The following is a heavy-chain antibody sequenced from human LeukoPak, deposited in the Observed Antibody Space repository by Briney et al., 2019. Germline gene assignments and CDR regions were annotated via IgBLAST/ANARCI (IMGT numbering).Heavy chain of an antibody. CDR2: ISSSGSTI. CDR1: GFTFSSYE. D-gene: IGHD6-19*01. J-gene: IGHJ4*02. CDR3: ASSWYSSCWDFDY. Sequence: GGSLRLSCAASGFTFSSYEMNWVRQAPGKGLEGVSYISSSGSTIYYADSVKGRFTISRDNAKNSLYLQMNSLRAEDTAVYYCASSWYSSCWDFDYWGQGTLVTVSS. V-gene: IGHV3-48*03.